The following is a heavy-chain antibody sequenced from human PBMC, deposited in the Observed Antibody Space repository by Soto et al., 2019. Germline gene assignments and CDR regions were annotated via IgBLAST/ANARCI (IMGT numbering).Heavy chain of an antibody. CDR2: IRSKANSYAT. CDR3: TRHHGGNSRYYYGMDV. CDR1: GFTFSGSA. V-gene: IGHV3-73*02. J-gene: IGHJ6*02. Sequence: EVQLVESGGGLVQPGGSLKLSCAASGFTFSGSAMHWVRQASGKGLEWVGRIRSKANSYATAYAASVKGRFTISRDDSKNTAYLQMNSLKTEDTAVYYCTRHHGGNSRYYYGMDVWGQGTTVTVSS. D-gene: IGHD2-21*02.